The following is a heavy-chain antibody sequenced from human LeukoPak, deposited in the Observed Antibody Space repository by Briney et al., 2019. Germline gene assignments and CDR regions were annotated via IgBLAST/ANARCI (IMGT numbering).Heavy chain of an antibody. CDR1: GFTFTDYA. V-gene: IGHV3-23*01. Sequence: GGSLRLSCAASGFTFTDYAMGWVRQAPGQGLEWASTISASGSTTYYADSVRGRFTISRDNSKNTLSLQMSSLRAEDRAVYYCAKARTPYNSGFDYWGQGTLVAVSS. CDR3: AKARTPYNSGFDY. CDR2: ISASGSTT. D-gene: IGHD6-19*01. J-gene: IGHJ4*02.